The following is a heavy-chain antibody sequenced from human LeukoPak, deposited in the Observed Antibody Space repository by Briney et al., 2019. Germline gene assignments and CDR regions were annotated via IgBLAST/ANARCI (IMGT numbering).Heavy chain of an antibody. CDR1: GFTFSRYY. J-gene: IGHJ4*02. CDR2: INSDGSST. CDR3: TRVFVGDEYSSSGY. V-gene: IGHV3-74*01. Sequence: GGSLRLSCAASGFTFSRYYMHWVRQAPGKGLVWVSRINSDGSSTTYADSMKGRFTISRDNAKNTLYLQMNSLKVEDTAAYYCTRVFVGDEYSSSGYWGQGTLVTVSS. D-gene: IGHD6-13*01.